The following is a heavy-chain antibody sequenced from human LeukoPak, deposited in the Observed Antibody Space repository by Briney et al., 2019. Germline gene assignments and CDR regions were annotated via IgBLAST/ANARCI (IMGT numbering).Heavy chain of an antibody. D-gene: IGHD6-13*01. CDR2: IKQDGSEK. V-gene: IGHV3-7*01. J-gene: IGHJ4*02. CDR1: GFTFSSYW. Sequence: GGSLRLSCAASGFTFSSYWMSWVREAPGKGLDWVANIKQDGSEKYYVDSVKGRFTISRDNAKNSLYLQMNSLRAEDTAVYYCARYSNSWDLDYWGQGTLVTVSS. CDR3: ARYSNSWDLDY.